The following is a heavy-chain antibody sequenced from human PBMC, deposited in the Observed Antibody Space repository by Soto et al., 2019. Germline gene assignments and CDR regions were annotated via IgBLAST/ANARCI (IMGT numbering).Heavy chain of an antibody. V-gene: IGHV3-43*01. CDR1: GFTFDDYT. CDR3: AKGTSYDISGDPDY. J-gene: IGHJ4*02. Sequence: LRLSCAASGFTFDDYTMHWVRQAPGKGLERVSLNSRDGGSTYYADSVKGRFTITRDNSKNSLYLHMNSLRTEDTALYYCAKGTSYDISGDPDYWGQGTLVTVSS. D-gene: IGHD3-22*01. CDR2: NSRDGGST.